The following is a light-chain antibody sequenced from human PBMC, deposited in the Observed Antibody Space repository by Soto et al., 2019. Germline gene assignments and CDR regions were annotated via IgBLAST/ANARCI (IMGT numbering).Light chain of an antibody. J-gene: IGKJ4*01. V-gene: IGKV1-39*01. Sequence: DIQMTQSPSSLSASVGDRVTITCRASQSISSYLNWYQQKPGKAPKLLIYAASSLQSGVPSRFSGSVSGTDFTLTISSLRSEDFVTYYCLQSYSTPLTVGGGTKVEIK. CDR2: AAS. CDR3: LQSYSTPLT. CDR1: QSISSY.